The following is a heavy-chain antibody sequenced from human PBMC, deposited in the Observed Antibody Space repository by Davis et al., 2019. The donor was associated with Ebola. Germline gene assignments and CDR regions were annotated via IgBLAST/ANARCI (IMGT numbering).Heavy chain of an antibody. CDR2: IYHSGST. CDR1: GGSISSSNW. D-gene: IGHD4-17*01. V-gene: IGHV4-4*02. Sequence: MPGGSLRLSCAVSGGSISSSNWWSWVRQPPGKGLEWIGEIYHSGSTNYNPSLKSRVTISVDKSKNQFSLKLSSVTAADTAVYYCARVYGDYVNYFDYWGQGTLVTVSS. CDR3: ARVYGDYVNYFDY. J-gene: IGHJ4*02.